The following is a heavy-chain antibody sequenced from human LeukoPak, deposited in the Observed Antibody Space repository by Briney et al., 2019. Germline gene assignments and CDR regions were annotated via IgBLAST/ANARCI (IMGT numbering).Heavy chain of an antibody. CDR2: IIPIFGTA. J-gene: IGHJ4*02. CDR1: GGTFSSYA. D-gene: IGHD1-26*01. V-gene: IGHV1-69*13. CDR3: ARSGWELLRLGGSHSFDY. Sequence: SVKVSCKASGGTFSSYAISWVRQAPGQGLEWMGGIIPIFGTANYAQKFQGRVTITADESTSTAYMELSSLRSEDTAVYYCARSGWELLRLGGSHSFDYWGQGTLVTVSS.